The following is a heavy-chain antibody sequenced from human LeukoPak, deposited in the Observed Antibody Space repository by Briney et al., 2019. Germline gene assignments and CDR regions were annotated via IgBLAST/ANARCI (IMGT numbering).Heavy chain of an antibody. CDR1: GFTFSSYG. CDR2: IRYDGSNK. Sequence: GGSLRLSCAASGFTFSSYGMHWVRQAPGKGLEWVAFIRYDGSNKYYADSVKGRFTISRDNSKNTLYLQMNSLRAEDTAVYYCAKDSITMVRGIAYWGQGTLDTVSS. CDR3: AKDSITMVRGIAY. V-gene: IGHV3-30*02. D-gene: IGHD3-10*01. J-gene: IGHJ4*02.